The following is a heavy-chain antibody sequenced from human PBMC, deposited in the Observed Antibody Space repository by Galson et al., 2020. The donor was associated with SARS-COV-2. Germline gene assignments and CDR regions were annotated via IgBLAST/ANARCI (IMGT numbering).Heavy chain of an antibody. CDR2: IYYSGST. Sequence: ETSETLSLTCTVSGGSISSGDYYWRWIRQPPGKGLEWIGYIYYSGSTYYNPSLKSRVTISVDTSKNQFSLKLSSVTAADTAVYYCARTHSQRILRWFDPWGQGTLVTVSS. CDR3: ARTHSQRILRWFDP. J-gene: IGHJ5*02. D-gene: IGHD2-15*01. V-gene: IGHV4-30-4*01. CDR1: GGSISSGDYY.